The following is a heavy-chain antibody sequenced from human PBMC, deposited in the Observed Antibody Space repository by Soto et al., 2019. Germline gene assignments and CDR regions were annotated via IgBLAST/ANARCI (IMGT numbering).Heavy chain of an antibody. CDR3: ARRRGSGTLSSGWTLFDY. CDR2: IYPGDSDT. J-gene: IGHJ4*02. CDR1: GYSFTSYW. V-gene: IGHV5-51*01. Sequence: GESLKISCKGSGYSFTSYWIGWVRQMPGKGLEWMGIIYPGDSDTRYSPSFQGQVTISADKSISTAYLQWSSLKASDTAMYYCARRRGSGTLSSGWTLFDYWGQGTLVTVSS. D-gene: IGHD6-19*01.